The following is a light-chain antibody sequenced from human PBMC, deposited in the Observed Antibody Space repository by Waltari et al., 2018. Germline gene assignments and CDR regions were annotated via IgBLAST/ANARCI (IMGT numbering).Light chain of an antibody. J-gene: IGLJ1*01. CDR2: EVF. CDR1: TSDLGRYDL. V-gene: IGLV2-23*02. Sequence: QSALTQPASVSGTPGQSITISRSGTTSDLGRYDLASWYQQHPGEAPKLLICEVFKRPPDTSSRFSGAKSGSTASLTISGLQPEDEADYYCCSYAGRGTYVFGSGTKVTVL. CDR3: CSYAGRGTYV.